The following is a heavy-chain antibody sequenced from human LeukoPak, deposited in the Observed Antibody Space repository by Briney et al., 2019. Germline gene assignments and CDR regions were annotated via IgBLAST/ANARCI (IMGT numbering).Heavy chain of an antibody. D-gene: IGHD3-22*01. CDR3: AREGTMISSFDY. Sequence: PGGSLTLSCAASGFTLRSYNMTWIREAPGKGLEWVSAISSRSSYKYYADSVKGRFTVSRDNAKNSLYLEMNSLRVDDTAVYYCAREGTMISSFDYWGQGTLVTVSS. CDR1: GFTLRSYN. V-gene: IGHV3-21*06. CDR2: ISSRSSYK. J-gene: IGHJ4*02.